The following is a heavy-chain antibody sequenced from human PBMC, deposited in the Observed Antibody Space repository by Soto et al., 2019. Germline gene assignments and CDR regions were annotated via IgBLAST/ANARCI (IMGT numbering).Heavy chain of an antibody. D-gene: IGHD6-13*01. J-gene: IGHJ5*02. Sequence: SETLSLXCTVSGGSISSGGYYWSWIRQHPGKGLEWIGYIYYSGSTYYNPSLKSRVTISVDTSKNQFSLKLSSVTAADTAVYYCARAAHYSSPFRWFDPWGQGTLVTVSS. CDR3: ARAAHYSSPFRWFDP. CDR2: IYYSGST. CDR1: GGSISSGGYY. V-gene: IGHV4-31*03.